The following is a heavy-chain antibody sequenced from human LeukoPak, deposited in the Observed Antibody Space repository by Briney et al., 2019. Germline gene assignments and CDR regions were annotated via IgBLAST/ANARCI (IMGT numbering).Heavy chain of an antibody. D-gene: IGHD4-17*01. V-gene: IGHV4-39*01. Sequence: SETLSLTCTVSSGSISSSSHLWAWIRQPPGKGLEWIGSISYSGRTYDNPSLKSRLTMYVDTSKNQFSLNLSSATAADTAVYYCARFSSVTSAFDVWGQGTQGTVSS. CDR2: ISYSGRT. J-gene: IGHJ3*01. CDR1: SGSISSSSHL. CDR3: ARFSSVTSAFDV.